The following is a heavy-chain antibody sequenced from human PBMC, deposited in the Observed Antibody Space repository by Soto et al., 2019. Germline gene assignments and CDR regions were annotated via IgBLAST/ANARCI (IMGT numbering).Heavy chain of an antibody. D-gene: IGHD2-2*01. CDR1: GGTFSSYT. V-gene: IGHV1-69*08. CDR3: ARDGVVVALAATSRGMDV. J-gene: IGHJ6*02. CDR2: IMPILGIA. Sequence: QVQLVQSGAEVKKPGSSVKVSCKASGGTFSSYTISWVRQAPGQGREWMGRIMPILGIANYAQKFQGRVTITADKSTSTAYMELSSLRSEDTAVYYCARDGVVVALAATSRGMDVWGQGTTVTVSS.